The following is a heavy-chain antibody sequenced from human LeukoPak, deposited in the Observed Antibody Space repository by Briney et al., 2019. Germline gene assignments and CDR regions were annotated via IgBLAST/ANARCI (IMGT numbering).Heavy chain of an antibody. D-gene: IGHD4-23*01. CDR3: ARSRDYGGNSDALDY. CDR1: GFTFSSYS. CDR2: ISSSSYI. V-gene: IGHV3-21*01. Sequence: PGGSLRLSCAASGFTFSSYSMNWVRQAPGKGLEWVSSISSSSYIYYADSVKGRFTISRDNAKNSLYLQMNSLRAEDTAVYYCARSRDYGGNSDALDYWGQGTLVTVSS. J-gene: IGHJ4*02.